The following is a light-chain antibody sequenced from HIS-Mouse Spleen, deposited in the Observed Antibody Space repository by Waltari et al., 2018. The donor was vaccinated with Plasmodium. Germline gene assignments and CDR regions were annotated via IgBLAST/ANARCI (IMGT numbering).Light chain of an antibody. Sequence: SYELTQPPSVSVSPGQTASITCSGDKLGDKYACWYQQKPGQSPVLVIYQDSKRPSGIPERFSGSNSGNTGTLTISGTQAMGEADYYCQAWDSSTVVFGGGTKLTVL. CDR1: KLGDKY. V-gene: IGLV3-1*01. CDR3: QAWDSSTVV. CDR2: QDS. J-gene: IGLJ2*01.